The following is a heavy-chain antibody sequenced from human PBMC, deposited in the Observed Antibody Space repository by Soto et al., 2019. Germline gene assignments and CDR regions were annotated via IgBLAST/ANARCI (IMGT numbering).Heavy chain of an antibody. CDR3: ARNMPVTTLGY. CDR2: IYSGGNT. CDR1: GVTVSNNY. Sequence: EVQLVESGGGLVQPGGSLRLSCAASGVTVSNNYMGWVRQAPGKGLEWVSVIYSGGNTKYADSVKGRFSTSRDSSQNTLYLHMNSLRAEDTAVYYCARNMPVTTLGYWGQGTLVTVSS. D-gene: IGHD4-17*01. J-gene: IGHJ4*02. V-gene: IGHV3-66*01.